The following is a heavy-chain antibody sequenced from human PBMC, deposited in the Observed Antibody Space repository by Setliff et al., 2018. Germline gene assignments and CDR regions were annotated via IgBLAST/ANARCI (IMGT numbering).Heavy chain of an antibody. D-gene: IGHD3-3*01. CDR2: IYYSGNT. CDR3: ARGKTFFGAFIRAFDI. CDR1: GGSIDSHY. J-gene: IGHJ3*02. Sequence: ETLSLTCSVSGGSIDSHYWSWIRQPPGKGLEWIGSIYYSGNTNYNPSLKSRVTISIDTSKNQFSLKLSSVTAADTAVYHCARGKTFFGAFIRAFDIWGRGTMVTVSS. V-gene: IGHV4-59*11.